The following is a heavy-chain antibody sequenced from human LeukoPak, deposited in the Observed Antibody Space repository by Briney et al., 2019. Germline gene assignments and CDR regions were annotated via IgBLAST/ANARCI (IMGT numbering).Heavy chain of an antibody. D-gene: IGHD3-3*01. V-gene: IGHV1-8*01. CDR2: MNPKSGNT. CDR1: GDTFTTYD. CDR3: GRAITIFDYYYMDV. Sequence: ASVKVSCKASGDTFTTYDINWVGQAPGQGLEWMGWMNPKSGNTVYAQKFQGRVIKTRDTSKSTAYMELSSLRSEDTAVYYCGRAITIFDYYYMDVWGKGSTVTVSS. J-gene: IGHJ6*03.